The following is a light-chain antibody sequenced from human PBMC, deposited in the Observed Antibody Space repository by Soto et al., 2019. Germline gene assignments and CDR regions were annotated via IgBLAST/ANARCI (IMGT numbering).Light chain of an antibody. Sequence: DIQMTQSPSSLSASVGDRVTITCLASEGISSYLNWYQLKPGTAPKLLIYAASNLQSGVPPRFSGSGSGKDFTLTIAALQPDDFATYYCHQGFSSPRTFGQGTKVDIK. CDR3: HQGFSSPRT. V-gene: IGKV1-39*01. CDR2: AAS. CDR1: EGISSY. J-gene: IGKJ1*01.